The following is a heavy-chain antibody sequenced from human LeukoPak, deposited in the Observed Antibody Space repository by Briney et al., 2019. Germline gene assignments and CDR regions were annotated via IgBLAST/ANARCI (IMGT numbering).Heavy chain of an antibody. CDR2: FDPEDGET. J-gene: IGHJ4*02. CDR1: GYTRTELS. D-gene: IGHD5-12*01. Sequence: ASVKVSCKVSGYTRTELSMHWVRQAPGKGLEWMGGFDPEDGETIYAQKFQGRVTMTEDTSTDTAYMELSSLRSEDTAVYYCATAQDIVAARRGLRFDYWGQGTWSPSPQ. CDR3: ATAQDIVAARRGLRFDY. V-gene: IGHV1-24*01.